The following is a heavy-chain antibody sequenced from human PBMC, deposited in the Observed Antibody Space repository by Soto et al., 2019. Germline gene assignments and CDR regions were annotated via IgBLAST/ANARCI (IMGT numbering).Heavy chain of an antibody. CDR1: GFTFSSYA. J-gene: IGHJ4*02. D-gene: IGHD3-10*01. V-gene: IGHV3-30-3*01. Sequence: GGSLRLSCAASGFTFSSYAMHWVRQAPGKGLEWVAVISYDGSNKYYADSVKGRFTISRDNSKNTLYLQMNSLRAEDTAVYYCARAKDYDLDYWGQGTLVTVSS. CDR2: ISYDGSNK. CDR3: ARAKDYDLDY.